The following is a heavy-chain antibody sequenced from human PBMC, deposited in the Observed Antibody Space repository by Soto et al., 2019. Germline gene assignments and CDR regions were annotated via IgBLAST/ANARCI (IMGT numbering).Heavy chain of an antibody. J-gene: IGHJ5*02. CDR3: ARALANYYGPGSYTPAGRSRFDP. Sequence: SETLSLTCAVSSFSISSGYYWGWVRQPPGKGLEWIGSIYHSGTTNYSPSLKSRVTISIDTSKNQFSLDLSAVTAADTAVYYCARALANYYGPGSYTPAGRSRFDPWGQGTLVTVSS. CDR2: IYHSGTT. V-gene: IGHV4-38-2*01. D-gene: IGHD3-10*01. CDR1: SFSISSGYY.